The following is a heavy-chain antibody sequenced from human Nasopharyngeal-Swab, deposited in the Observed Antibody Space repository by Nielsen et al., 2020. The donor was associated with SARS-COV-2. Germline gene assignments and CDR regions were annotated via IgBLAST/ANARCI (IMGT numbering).Heavy chain of an antibody. V-gene: IGHV3-23*01. Sequence: GESLKISCAASGFTFSYYAMNWVRRAPGKGLEWVSGIVGDSSEIYYADSVKGRFTISRDNSRNTLYLQMNSLRGEDTAIYYCVKDRISGDGKWLGDHWGQGVLVTVSS. CDR3: VKDRISGDGKWLGDH. CDR2: IVGDSSEI. D-gene: IGHD2-21*01. CDR1: GFTFSYYA. J-gene: IGHJ4*02.